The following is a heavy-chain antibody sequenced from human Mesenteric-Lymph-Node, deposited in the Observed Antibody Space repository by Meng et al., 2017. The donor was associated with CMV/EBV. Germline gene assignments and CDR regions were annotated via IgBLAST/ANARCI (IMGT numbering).Heavy chain of an antibody. CDR1: GFSVSRNY. J-gene: IGHJ4*02. CDR2: IYSGGST. Sequence: GESLKISCAASGFSVSRNYMTWVRQAPGKGLEWVSVIYSGGSTYYADSVKGRFTISRDNSKNTLYLQMNSLRAEDTAVYYCARDNPPDYWGQGTLVTVSS. CDR3: ARDNPPDY. V-gene: IGHV3-53*05.